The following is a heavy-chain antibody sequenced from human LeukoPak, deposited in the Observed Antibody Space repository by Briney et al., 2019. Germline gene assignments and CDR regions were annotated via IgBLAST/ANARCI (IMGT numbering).Heavy chain of an antibody. CDR3: VKGLDYSSSQMDS. V-gene: IGHV3-64*05. J-gene: IGHJ4*02. Sequence: GGSLRLSCSASGFTFKSYAMHWVRQAPGKGLEYVSSINTNGANTYYADSVKGRFTIFRYNSRNTVYVQMNSLTPEDTAVYYCVKGLDYSSSQMDSWGQGTLVTVSS. CDR1: GFTFKSYA. CDR2: INTNGANT. D-gene: IGHD6-6*01.